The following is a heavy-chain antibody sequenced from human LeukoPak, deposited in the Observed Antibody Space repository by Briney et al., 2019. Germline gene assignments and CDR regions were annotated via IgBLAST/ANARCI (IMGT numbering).Heavy chain of an antibody. CDR3: AAGEGYCSSTSCYNFDY. V-gene: IGHV1-69*05. D-gene: IGHD2-2*02. J-gene: IGHJ4*02. CDR2: IILIFGTA. CDR1: GRTFSSSA. Sequence: SVKVSCKASGRTFSSSAISWVRQAPGQWFEWMGRIILIFGTANYAQKFQGRVTITTDESTSTAYMELSSLRSEDTAVYYCAAGEGYCSSTSCYNFDYWGQGTLVTVSS.